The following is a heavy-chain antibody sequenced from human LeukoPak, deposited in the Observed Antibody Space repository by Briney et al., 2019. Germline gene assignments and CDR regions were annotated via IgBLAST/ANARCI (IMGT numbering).Heavy chain of an antibody. V-gene: IGHV3-74*01. CDR2: IKDDGSHT. D-gene: IGHD6-25*01. CDR3: ARGSGIVTGIDE. Sequence: RGSLRLSCAASGFTFSSHWMHWVRQAPGKGLVWVSRIKDDGSHTNYADSVKGRFTISRDNAKNTLSLQMNSLRAEDTAVYYCARGSGIVTGIDEWGQGTLVTVSS. CDR1: GFTFSSHW. J-gene: IGHJ4*02.